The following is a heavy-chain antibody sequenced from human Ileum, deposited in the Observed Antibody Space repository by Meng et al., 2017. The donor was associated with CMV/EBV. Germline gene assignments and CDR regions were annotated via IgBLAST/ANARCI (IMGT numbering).Heavy chain of an antibody. CDR1: GLALSNAW. CDR2: MKSNTEDAKT. J-gene: IGHJ4*02. D-gene: IGHD5-12*01. Sequence: SGLALSNAWMSWVRQAPGKGLEWGGRMKSNTEDAKTEFAAPVKGRFTISRDDSKNTMYLEMSSLSTEDTAMYYCSTRGSSGYDYPYWGQGTLVTVSS. V-gene: IGHV3-15*01. CDR3: STRGSSGYDYPY.